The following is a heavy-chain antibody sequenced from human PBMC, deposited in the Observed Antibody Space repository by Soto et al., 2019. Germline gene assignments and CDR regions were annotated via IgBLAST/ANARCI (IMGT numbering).Heavy chain of an antibody. CDR3: ARQGVGATIWFDP. D-gene: IGHD1-26*01. CDR1: GGSISSSSYY. Sequence: QLQLQESGPGLVKPSETLSLTCTVSGGSISSSSYYWGWIRQPPGKGLEWIGSIYYSGSTYYNPSLKSRVPRSVETSKNQFSLKLSSVTAADTAVYYCARQGVGATIWFDPWGQGTLVTVSS. J-gene: IGHJ5*02. V-gene: IGHV4-39*01. CDR2: IYYSGST.